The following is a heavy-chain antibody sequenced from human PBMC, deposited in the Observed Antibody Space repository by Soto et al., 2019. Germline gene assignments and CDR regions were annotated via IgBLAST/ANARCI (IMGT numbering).Heavy chain of an antibody. CDR2: ISGSGGST. CDR1: GFTFSSYA. D-gene: IGHD3-16*01. CDR3: AKDGGGRGDY. V-gene: IGHV3-23*01. Sequence: EVQLLESGGGLVQPGGSLRLSCAASGFTFSSYAMSWVRQAPGKGLEWVSAISGSGGSTYYADSVKGRFTISRDNSKNARYLKRNSRRAEDTAGYWCAKDGGGRGDYWGQGTLVTVSS. J-gene: IGHJ4*02.